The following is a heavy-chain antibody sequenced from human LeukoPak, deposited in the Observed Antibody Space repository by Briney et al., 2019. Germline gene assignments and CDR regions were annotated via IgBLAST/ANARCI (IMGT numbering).Heavy chain of an antibody. J-gene: IGHJ6*02. CDR2: ISAYNGNT. Sequence: ASVKVSCKASGYTFTSYGISGVRQAPGQGLEWIGWISAYNGNTNYAQKLQGRVTMTTDTSASTAYMELRSLRSDDTAVYYCARDYYDSSGYYYPLNYYYYGMDVWGQGTTVTVSS. CDR3: ARDYYDSSGYYYPLNYYYYGMDV. V-gene: IGHV1-18*01. D-gene: IGHD3-22*01. CDR1: GYTFTSYG.